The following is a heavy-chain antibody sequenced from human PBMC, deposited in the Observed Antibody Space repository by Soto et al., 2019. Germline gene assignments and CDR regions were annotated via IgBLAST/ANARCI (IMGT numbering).Heavy chain of an antibody. V-gene: IGHV4-34*01. CDR1: GGSFSGYY. J-gene: IGHJ4*02. D-gene: IGHD1-26*01. CDR2: INHSGST. CDR3: ARIVGATRYFDY. Sequence: ASETLSLTCAVYGGSFSGYYWSRIRQPPGKGLEWIGEINHSGSTNYNPSLKSRVTISVDTSKNQFSLKLSSVTAADTAVYYCARIVGATRYFDYWGQGTLVTVSS.